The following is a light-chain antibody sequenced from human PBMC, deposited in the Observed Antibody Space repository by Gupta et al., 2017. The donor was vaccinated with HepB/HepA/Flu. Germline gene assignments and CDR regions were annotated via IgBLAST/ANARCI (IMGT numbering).Light chain of an antibody. CDR3: QQLKSYPLT. CDR2: DAA. V-gene: IGKV1-9*01. Sequence: DIQLTQSPSFLSASVGDRVTITCRASQGISSYLGWYQQKPGKAPKFLIYDAATLQSGVPSRFSGSGSGTEFTLTISSLQPEDFATDYCQQLKSYPLTFGGGTKVEIK. CDR1: QGISSY. J-gene: IGKJ4*01.